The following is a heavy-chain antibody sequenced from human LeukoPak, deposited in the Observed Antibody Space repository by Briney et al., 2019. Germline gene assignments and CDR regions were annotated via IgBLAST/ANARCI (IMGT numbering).Heavy chain of an antibody. J-gene: IGHJ4*02. CDR3: AKGSVTDTRSFDY. CDR1: GFSFSTYS. V-gene: IGHV3-23*01. D-gene: IGHD6-19*01. CDR2: ISGDSSTT. Sequence: GGSLRLSRAASGFSFSTYSMTWVRPAPGKGVEWVSVISGDSSTTHYSGSVKGRFAISRDNSKNTLYLQMNTLRAEDTAVYYCAKGSVTDTRSFDYWGQGTLVTVSS.